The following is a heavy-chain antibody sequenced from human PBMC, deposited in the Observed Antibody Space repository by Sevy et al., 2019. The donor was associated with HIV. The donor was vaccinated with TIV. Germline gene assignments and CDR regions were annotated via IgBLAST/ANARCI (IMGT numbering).Heavy chain of an antibody. J-gene: IGHJ4*02. CDR2: INPNSGDT. CDR3: ASPSGYTYGSLLDY. CDR1: GHTFTDYY. V-gene: IGHV1-2*02. D-gene: IGHD5-18*01. Sequence: ASVKVSCKVSGHTFTDYYIHWVRQAPGQGFEWMAWINPNSGDTSYEQTFQGRVTVTRDTSISTSYMELRTLRSDDTAVYYCASPSGYTYGSLLDYWGQGTLITVSS.